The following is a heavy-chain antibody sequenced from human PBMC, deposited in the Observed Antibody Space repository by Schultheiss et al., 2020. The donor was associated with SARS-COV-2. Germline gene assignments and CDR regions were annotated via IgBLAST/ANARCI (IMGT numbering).Heavy chain of an antibody. CDR2: ISGSGGST. CDR1: GFTFSSYA. Sequence: GGSLRLSCAASGFTFSSYAMSWVRQAPGKGLEWVSAISGSGGSTYYADSLKGRFTISRDNSKNTLYLQMNSLRAEDTAVYYCTTDLFGAGFGPRLPSSCYWGQGTLVTVSS. CDR3: TTDLFGAGFGPRLPSSCY. D-gene: IGHD3-16*01. V-gene: IGHV3-23*01. J-gene: IGHJ4*02.